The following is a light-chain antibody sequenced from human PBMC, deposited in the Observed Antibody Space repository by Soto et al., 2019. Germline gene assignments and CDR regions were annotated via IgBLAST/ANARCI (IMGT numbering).Light chain of an antibody. Sequence: QSVLTQPPSASASLGASVTLTCTLSSGYSNYKVDWYQQRPGKGPRFVMRVGTGGIVGSKGDGIPDRFSVLGSGLNRYLTIKNIQEEDESDYHCGADHGSGSNFVCVFGTGTKSPS. CDR2: VGTGGIVG. V-gene: IGLV9-49*01. J-gene: IGLJ1*01. CDR1: SGYSNYK. CDR3: GADHGSGSNFVCV.